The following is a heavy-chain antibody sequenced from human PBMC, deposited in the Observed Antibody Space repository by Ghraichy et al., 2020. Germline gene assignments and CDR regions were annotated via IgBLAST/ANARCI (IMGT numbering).Heavy chain of an antibody. CDR2: MSPNSGNR. D-gene: IGHD6-19*01. CDR3: ARGVSAVTGTGEIDS. J-gene: IGHJ4*02. CDR1: GYTFTSYD. V-gene: IGHV1-8*01. Sequence: ASVKVSCKASGYTFTSYDVNWVRQAAEQGLEWMGWMSPNSGNRGYAQKFQGRFTMTSDTSIGTAYMELSSLRSEDTAVYYCARGVSAVTGTGEIDSWGQGTLVTVSS.